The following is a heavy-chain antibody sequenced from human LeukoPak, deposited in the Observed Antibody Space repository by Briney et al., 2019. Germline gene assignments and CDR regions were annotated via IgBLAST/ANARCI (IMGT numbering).Heavy chain of an antibody. D-gene: IGHD6-13*01. CDR1: GYTLTELS. Sequence: ASVKVSCKVSGYTLTELSMHWVRQAPGKGLEWMGGFDPADGETIYAQKFQGRVTMTEDTSTDTAHMELSSLRSEDTAVYYCASFHSSSWYGAFDIWGQGTMVTVSS. J-gene: IGHJ3*02. V-gene: IGHV1-24*01. CDR3: ASFHSSSWYGAFDI. CDR2: FDPADGET.